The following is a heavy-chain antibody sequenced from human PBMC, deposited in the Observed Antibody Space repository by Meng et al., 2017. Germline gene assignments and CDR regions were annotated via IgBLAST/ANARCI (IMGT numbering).Heavy chain of an antibody. CDR1: GFTFSSYA. CDR3: ARASYYYDSSGYYYEYFDY. CDR2: IYSGGST. D-gene: IGHD3-22*01. Sequence: GESLKISCAASGFTFSSYAMHWVRQAPGKGLEWVSVIYSGGSTYYADSVKGRFTISRDNSKNTLYLQMNSLRAEDTAVYYCARASYYYDSSGYYYEYFDYWGQGTLVTVSS. J-gene: IGHJ4*02. V-gene: IGHV3-NL1*01.